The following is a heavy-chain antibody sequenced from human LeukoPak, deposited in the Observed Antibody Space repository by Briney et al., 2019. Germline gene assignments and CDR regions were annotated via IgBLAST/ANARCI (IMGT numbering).Heavy chain of an antibody. Sequence: GESLKISCKGSGYSFTSYWIGWVRQMPGKGLEWMGIIFPGDSDTTYSPSFQGQVTISTDKSISTAYLQWSSLKASDTAMYYCARRILYYDILTGYYKPTAFDIWGQGTMVTVSS. J-gene: IGHJ3*02. D-gene: IGHD3-9*01. CDR2: IFPGDSDT. V-gene: IGHV5-51*01. CDR1: GYSFTSYW. CDR3: ARRILYYDILTGYYKPTAFDI.